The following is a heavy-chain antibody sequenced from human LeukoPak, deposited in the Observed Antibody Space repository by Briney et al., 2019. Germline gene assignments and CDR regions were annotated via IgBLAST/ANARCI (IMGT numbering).Heavy chain of an antibody. V-gene: IGHV3-64D*09. CDR1: GFTFSSYG. D-gene: IGHD3-9*01. J-gene: IGHJ3*02. CDR3: ARGRYYDILTGPPGAFDI. Sequence: GGSLRLSCSASGFTFSSYGMQWVRQAPGKGLEYVSAINGNGGSTYYADSVKGRFTISRDNSKNTLYLQMISLRTEDTAVYYCARGRYYDILTGPPGAFDIWGQGTMVTVSS. CDR2: INGNGGST.